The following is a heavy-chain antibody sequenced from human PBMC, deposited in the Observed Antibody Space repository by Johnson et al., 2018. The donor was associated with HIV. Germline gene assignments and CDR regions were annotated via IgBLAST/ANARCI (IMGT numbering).Heavy chain of an antibody. CDR2: ISYDGSNK. D-gene: IGHD3-22*01. Sequence: QEQLVESRGGVVQPGRSLRLSCAASGVTFSTYAMHWVRQAPGKGLEWVAVISYDGSNKYYADSVKGRFTISRDNSKNRLYLQMNSLRAEDTAIYYCARDFSYYYDIGHAFDIWGQGTMVTVSS. CDR1: GVTFSTYA. V-gene: IGHV3-30-3*01. J-gene: IGHJ3*02. CDR3: ARDFSYYYDIGHAFDI.